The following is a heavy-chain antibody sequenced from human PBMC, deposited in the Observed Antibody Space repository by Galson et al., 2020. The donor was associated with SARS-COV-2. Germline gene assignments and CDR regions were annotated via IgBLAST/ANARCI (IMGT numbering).Heavy chain of an antibody. CDR1: GFTFSSYA. V-gene: IGHV3-30*04. CDR3: ARNLDYYYYGMDV. Sequence: GGSLRLSCAASGFTFSSYAMHWVRQAPGKGLEWAAVISYDGSNKYYADSVKGRFTISRDNSKNTLYLQMNSLRAEDTAVYYCARNLDYYYYGMDVWGQGTTVTVSS. CDR2: ISYDGSNK. J-gene: IGHJ6*02.